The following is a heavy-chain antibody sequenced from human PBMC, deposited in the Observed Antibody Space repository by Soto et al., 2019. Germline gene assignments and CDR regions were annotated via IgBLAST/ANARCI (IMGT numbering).Heavy chain of an antibody. CDR3: ARAAHYSSPFRWFDP. CDR2: IRSKAYGGTT. V-gene: IGHV3-49*03. CDR1: GFTFGDYA. Sequence: GVSLRLSCTASGFTFGDYAMSWFRQAPGKGLEWVGFIRSKAYGGTTEYAASVKGRFTISRDDSKSIAYLQMNSLKTEDTAVYYCARAAHYSSPFRWFDPWGQGTLVTVSS. J-gene: IGHJ5*02. D-gene: IGHD6-13*01.